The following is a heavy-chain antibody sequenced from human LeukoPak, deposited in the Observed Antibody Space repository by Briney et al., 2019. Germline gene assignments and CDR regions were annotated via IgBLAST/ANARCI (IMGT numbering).Heavy chain of an antibody. J-gene: IGHJ3*02. V-gene: IGHV3-20*04. CDR3: ARGLYSSSWYHAFDI. CDR1: GFTFDDYG. D-gene: IGHD6-13*01. CDR2: INWNGGST. Sequence: GGSLRLSCAASGFTFDDYGMSWVRQAPGKGLEWVSGINWNGGSTGYADSVKGRFTISRDNAKNSLYLQMNSLRAEDTAVYYCARGLYSSSWYHAFDIWGQGTMVTVSS.